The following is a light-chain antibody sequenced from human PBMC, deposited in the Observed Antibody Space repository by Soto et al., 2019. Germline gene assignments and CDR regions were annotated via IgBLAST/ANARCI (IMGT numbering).Light chain of an antibody. V-gene: IGKV3-11*01. CDR1: HRVGTQ. CDR3: QQRSAWPST. CDR2: DAS. Sequence: EIVLTQSPATLSLSPGERATLSCRASHRVGTQLGWYQQKPGQAPRLLIHDASSRATGIPTRISGSGSGTDFTLTIRSVESQDFAVYYCQQRSAWPSTFGGGTKVQIK. J-gene: IGKJ4*01.